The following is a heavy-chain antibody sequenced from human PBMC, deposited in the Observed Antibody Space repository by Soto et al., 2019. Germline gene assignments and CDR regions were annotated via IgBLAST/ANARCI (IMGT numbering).Heavy chain of an antibody. V-gene: IGHV1-8*01. CDR2: MNPNSGNT. D-gene: IGHD1-20*01. Sequence: QVQLVQSGAEVKKPGASVKVSCKASGYTFTIYDINWVRQATGQGLEWMGWMNPNSGNTGYAQKSQGRSTMTRDTTIGSAYMELTSLGSDDTAIYSCARSQGDNLAFNDYGGQGTLVTVSS. CDR1: GYTFTIYD. CDR3: ARSQGDNLAFNDY. J-gene: IGHJ4*02.